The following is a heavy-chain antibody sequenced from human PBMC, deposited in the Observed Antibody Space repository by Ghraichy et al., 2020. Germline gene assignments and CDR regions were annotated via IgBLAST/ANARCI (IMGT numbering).Heavy chain of an antibody. J-gene: IGHJ4*02. Sequence: SETLSLTCAVYGGSFSGYYWSWIRQPPGKGLEWIGEINHSGSTNYNPSLKSRVTISVDTSKNQFSLKLSSVTAADTAVYYCARGKRQWLVRYYFDYWGQGTLVTVSS. CDR2: INHSGST. D-gene: IGHD6-19*01. CDR1: GGSFSGYY. CDR3: ARGKRQWLVRYYFDY. V-gene: IGHV4-34*01.